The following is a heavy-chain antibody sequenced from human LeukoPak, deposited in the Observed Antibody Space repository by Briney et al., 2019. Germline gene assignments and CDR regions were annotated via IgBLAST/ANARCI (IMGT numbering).Heavy chain of an antibody. D-gene: IGHD3-22*01. V-gene: IGHV3-30-3*01. CDR1: GFTFSSYA. J-gene: IGHJ4*02. CDR2: ISYDGSNK. Sequence: GGSLRLSCAASGFTFSSYAMHWVRQAPGKGLEWVAVISYDGSNKYYADSVKGRFTISRDNSKNTLYLQMNSLRAEDTAVYYCAIHYDITPANFDYWGQGTLVTVSS. CDR3: AIHYDITPANFDY.